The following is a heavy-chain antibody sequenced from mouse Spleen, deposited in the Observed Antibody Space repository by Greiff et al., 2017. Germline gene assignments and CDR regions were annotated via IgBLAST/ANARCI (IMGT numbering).Heavy chain of an antibody. CDR2: IYPGNSDT. V-gene: IGHV1-5*01. CDR1: GYTFTSYW. D-gene: IGHD2-14*01. Sequence: EVQVVESGTVLARPGASVKMSCKTSGYTFTSYWMHWVKQRPGQGLEWIGAIYPGNSDTSYNQKFKGKAKLTAVTSASTAYMELSSLTNEDSAVYYCTRSRGYDGYFDYWGQGTTLTVSS. J-gene: IGHJ2*01. CDR3: TRSRGYDGYFDY.